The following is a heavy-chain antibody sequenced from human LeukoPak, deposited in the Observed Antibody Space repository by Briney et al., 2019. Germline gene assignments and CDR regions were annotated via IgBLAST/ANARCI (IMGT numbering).Heavy chain of an antibody. CDR1: GFTFSSYA. CDR2: ISGSGGST. Sequence: GGSLRLSCAASGFTFSSYAMSWVRQAPGKGLGWVSAISGSGGSTYYADSVKGRFTISRDNSKNTLYLQMNSLRAEDTAVYYCAKGISSYGEPNWFDPWGQGTLVTVSS. CDR3: AKGISSYGEPNWFDP. J-gene: IGHJ5*02. V-gene: IGHV3-23*01. D-gene: IGHD4-17*01.